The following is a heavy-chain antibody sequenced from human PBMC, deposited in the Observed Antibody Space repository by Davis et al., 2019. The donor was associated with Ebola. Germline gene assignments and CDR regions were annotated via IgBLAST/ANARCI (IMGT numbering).Heavy chain of an antibody. D-gene: IGHD2-21*01. J-gene: IGHJ4*02. CDR1: GGSFSAYY. V-gene: IGHV4-34*01. Sequence: SETLSLTCAVYGGSFSAYYWSWLRQPPGQWLAWIGEIYHSGTTNYNPSLKSRVTISVDKSRNQFSLTLNSVTAADTDIYYCARTGGDYYFDHWGQGALVTVSS. CDR3: ARTGGDYYFDH. CDR2: IYHSGTT.